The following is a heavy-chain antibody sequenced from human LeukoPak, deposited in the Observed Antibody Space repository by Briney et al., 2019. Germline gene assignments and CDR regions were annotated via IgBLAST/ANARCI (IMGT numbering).Heavy chain of an antibody. J-gene: IGHJ4*02. CDR3: TRDLYWYGSGNYVPGLPDY. D-gene: IGHD3-10*01. CDR2: INWNGGST. Sequence: GGSLRLSCAASGFTFDDYGMSWVRQAPGKGLEWVSSINWNGGSTGYADSVKGRFTISRDNAKNSLYLQMNSLRAEDAAVYYCTRDLYWYGSGNYVPGLPDYWGQGTLVTVSS. CDR1: GFTFDDYG. V-gene: IGHV3-20*04.